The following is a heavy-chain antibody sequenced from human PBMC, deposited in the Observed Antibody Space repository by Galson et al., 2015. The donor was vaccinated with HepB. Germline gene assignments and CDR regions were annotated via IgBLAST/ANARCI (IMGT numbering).Heavy chain of an antibody. V-gene: IGHV1-2*06. D-gene: IGHD2/OR15-2a*01. Sequence: SVKVSCKASRYPFTAYYILWVRQAPGQGLEWMGRINPNTGGTNYAQKFQGRVTMTRDTSISTAYMELSRLRFDDTAVYYCARGGAVLGTKLNWFGPWGQGTLVTVSS. CDR3: ARGGAVLGTKLNWFGP. CDR1: RYPFTAYY. CDR2: INPNTGGT. J-gene: IGHJ5*02.